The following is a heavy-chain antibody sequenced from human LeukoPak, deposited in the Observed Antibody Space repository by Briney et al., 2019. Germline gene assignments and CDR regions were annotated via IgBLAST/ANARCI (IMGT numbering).Heavy chain of an antibody. D-gene: IGHD3-22*01. CDR2: ISGSGGST. Sequence: GGSLRLSCAASGFTFSSYAMSWVRQAPAKGLEWVSAISGSGGSTYYADSVKGRFTISRDNSKNTLYLQMNSLRAEDTAVYYCARGSGYYYYYYYGMDVWGQGTTVTVSS. CDR3: ARGSGYYYYYYYGMDV. J-gene: IGHJ6*02. V-gene: IGHV3-23*01. CDR1: GFTFSSYA.